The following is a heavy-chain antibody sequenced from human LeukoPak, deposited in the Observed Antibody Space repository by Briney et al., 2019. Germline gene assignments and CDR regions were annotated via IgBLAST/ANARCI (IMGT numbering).Heavy chain of an antibody. J-gene: IGHJ1*01. Sequence: GGSLRLSCAASGFTFSTYSMTWVRQAPGKGLEWLSFISSSSSTIYYADSVKGRFTISRDNAKNSLYLQMNSLRAEDMAVYYCARGRFGSCWGQGTLVTVSS. V-gene: IGHV3-48*04. D-gene: IGHD6-13*01. CDR2: ISSSSSTI. CDR1: GFTFSTYS. CDR3: ARGRFGSC.